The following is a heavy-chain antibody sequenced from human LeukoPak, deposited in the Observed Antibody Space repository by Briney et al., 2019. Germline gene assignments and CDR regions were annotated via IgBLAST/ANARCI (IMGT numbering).Heavy chain of an antibody. CDR3: AKTTVTTGIYYYYYMDV. Sequence: SETLSLTCAVSGGSISSGGYSWSWIRQPPGKGLEWIGYIYYSGSTYYNPSLKSRVTISVDTSKNQFSLKLSSVTAADTAVYYCAKTTVTTGIYYYYYMDVWGKGTTVTVSS. V-gene: IGHV4-30-4*07. CDR1: GGSISSGGYS. CDR2: IYYSGST. D-gene: IGHD4-17*01. J-gene: IGHJ6*03.